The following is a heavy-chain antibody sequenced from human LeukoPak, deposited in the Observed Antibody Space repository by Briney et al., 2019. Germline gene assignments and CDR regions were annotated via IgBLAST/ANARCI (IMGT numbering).Heavy chain of an antibody. CDR1: GGSISSSSYY. V-gene: IGHV4-39*01. CDR3: ARFSVASELIDY. CDR2: IYYSGST. J-gene: IGHJ4*02. Sequence: PSETLSLTCTVSGGSISSSSYYWGWIRQPPGKGLEWIGSIYYSGSTYYNPSLKSRVTISVDTSKNQFSLKLSSVTAADTAVYYCARFSVASELIDYWGQGTLVTVSS. D-gene: IGHD6-19*01.